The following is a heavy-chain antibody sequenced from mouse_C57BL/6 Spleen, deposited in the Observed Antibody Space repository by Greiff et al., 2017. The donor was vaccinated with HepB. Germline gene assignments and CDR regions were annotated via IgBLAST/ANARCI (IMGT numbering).Heavy chain of an antibody. J-gene: IGHJ3*01. CDR2: IDPNSGGT. CDR3: ARWGYSNLNGGFAY. D-gene: IGHD2-5*01. CDR1: GYTFTSYW. Sequence: QVQLQQPGAELVKPGASVKLSCKASGYTFTSYWMHWVKQRPGQGLEWIGRIDPNSGGTKYNEKFKSKATLTVDKPSSTAYMQLSSLTSEDSAVYYCARWGYSNLNGGFAYWGQGTLVTVSA. V-gene: IGHV1-72*01.